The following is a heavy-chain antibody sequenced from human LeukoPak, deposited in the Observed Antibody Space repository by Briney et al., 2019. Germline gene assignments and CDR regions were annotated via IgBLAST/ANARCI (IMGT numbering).Heavy chain of an antibody. CDR1: GFTFSSYA. CDR2: IKSKADGETI. V-gene: IGHV3-15*01. CDR3: STLTSRGLSDT. Sequence: PGGSLRLSCAASGFTFSSYAMSWVRQAPGKGLEWVGRIKSKADGETIDYAAPVKGRFTFSRDDSKNMLYLQMNSLKSEDTAVYYCSTLTSRGLSDTWGQGTLVTVSS. D-gene: IGHD1-20*01. J-gene: IGHJ4*02.